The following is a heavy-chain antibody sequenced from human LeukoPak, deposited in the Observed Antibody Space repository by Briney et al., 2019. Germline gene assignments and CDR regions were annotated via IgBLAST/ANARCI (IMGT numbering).Heavy chain of an antibody. Sequence: ASVKVSCKASGYTFTSYGINWVRQAPGQGLEWMGWISAYNSNTHYAQKLQGRVTMTTDTSTSTAYMELSSLRSEDTALYYCATHSSRWYDHDAFDIWGQGTMVTVSS. CDR2: ISAYNSNT. J-gene: IGHJ3*02. V-gene: IGHV1-18*01. D-gene: IGHD6-19*01. CDR3: ATHSSRWYDHDAFDI. CDR1: GYTFTSYG.